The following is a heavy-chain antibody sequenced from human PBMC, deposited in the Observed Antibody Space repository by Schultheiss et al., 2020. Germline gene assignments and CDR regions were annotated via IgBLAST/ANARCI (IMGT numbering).Heavy chain of an antibody. D-gene: IGHD1-7*01. J-gene: IGHJ2*01. V-gene: IGHV2-5*01. CDR3: AHRRQTTTWNFVGYFDL. CDR1: GFSLSTSGVG. Sequence: SGPTLVKPTQTLTLTCTFSGFSLSTSGVGVGWIRQPPGKALEWLALIYWNDDKRYSTSLKTRLTISKDTSKNQVVLTMTNMDPVDTATYYCAHRRQTTTWNFVGYFDLWGRGTLVTVSS. CDR2: IYWNDDK.